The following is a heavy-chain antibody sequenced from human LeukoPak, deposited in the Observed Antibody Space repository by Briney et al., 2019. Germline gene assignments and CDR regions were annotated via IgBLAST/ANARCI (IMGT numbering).Heavy chain of an antibody. J-gene: IGHJ4*02. D-gene: IGHD6-13*01. CDR3: ARVIRTAPGKGYFDY. Sequence: AGGSLRLSCVTSGFMFSTYALSWVRQAPGKGLEWASSISGSSGSTYHADSVKGRFTISRDSSKNTLYLQMNSLRAEDTAIYYCARVIRTAPGKGYFDYWGLGALVTVSS. V-gene: IGHV3-23*01. CDR2: ISGSSGST. CDR1: GFMFSTYA.